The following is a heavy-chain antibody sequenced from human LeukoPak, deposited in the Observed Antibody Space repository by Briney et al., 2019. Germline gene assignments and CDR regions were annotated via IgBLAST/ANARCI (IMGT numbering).Heavy chain of an antibody. Sequence: PSETLSLTCAVYGGSFSGYYWSWIRQPPGKGLEWIGEINHSGSTNYNPSLKSRVTISVDTSKNQFSLKLSSVTAADTAVHYCARLGYSSSWYVRFYFDYWGQGTLVTVSS. D-gene: IGHD6-13*01. CDR2: INHSGST. V-gene: IGHV4-34*01. CDR3: ARLGYSSSWYVRFYFDY. CDR1: GGSFSGYY. J-gene: IGHJ4*02.